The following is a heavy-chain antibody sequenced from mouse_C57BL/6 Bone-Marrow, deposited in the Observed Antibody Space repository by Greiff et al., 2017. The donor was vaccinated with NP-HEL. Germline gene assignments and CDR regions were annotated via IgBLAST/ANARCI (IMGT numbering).Heavy chain of an antibody. CDR1: GFSLTSYG. Sequence: VMLVESGPGLVQPSQSLSITCTVSGFSLTSYGVHWVRQPPGKGLEWLGVIWSGGSTDYNAAFISRLSISKDNSKSQVFFKMNSLQADDTAIYYCAKNNDGYYAAWFAYWGQGTLVTVSA. D-gene: IGHD2-3*01. CDR2: IWSGGST. V-gene: IGHV2-4*01. CDR3: AKNNDGYYAAWFAY. J-gene: IGHJ3*01.